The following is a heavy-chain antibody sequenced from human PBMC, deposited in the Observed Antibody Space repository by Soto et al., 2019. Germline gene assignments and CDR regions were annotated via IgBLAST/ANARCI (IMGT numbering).Heavy chain of an antibody. Sequence: GGSLRLSCAASGVTFSSYWMSWVRQAPGKGLEWVANIKQDGGEKYYVDSVKGRFTISRDNAKNSLYLQMNSLRVEDTALYYCAKGGYTWFDPWGQGTLVTVSS. CDR3: AKGGYTWFDP. V-gene: IGHV3-7*01. J-gene: IGHJ5*02. CDR2: IKQDGGEK. CDR1: GVTFSSYW. D-gene: IGHD6-13*01.